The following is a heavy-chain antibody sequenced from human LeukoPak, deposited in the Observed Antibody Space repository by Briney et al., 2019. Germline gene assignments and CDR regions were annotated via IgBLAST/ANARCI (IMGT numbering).Heavy chain of an antibody. D-gene: IGHD2-8*01. V-gene: IGHV4-59*08. CDR2: ISYSGST. J-gene: IGHJ4*02. Sequence: PSETLSLTCTVSGGSVTTYFWSWIRQPPGKGLKWVGYISYSGSTNYNPSLKSRVTISGDTSKNQFSLRLGSVIAADTAVYYCATLYCTHGVCYFDYWGQGTLVTVSS. CDR1: GGSVTTYF. CDR3: ATLYCTHGVCYFDY.